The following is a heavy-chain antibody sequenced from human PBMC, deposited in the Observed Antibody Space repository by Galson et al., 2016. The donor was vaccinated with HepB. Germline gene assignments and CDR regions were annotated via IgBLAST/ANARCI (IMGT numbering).Heavy chain of an antibody. J-gene: IGHJ4*02. CDR2: ISTSANYA. Sequence: SLRLSCAASGFSFSDYYMTWIRQAPGKGLEWVSYISTSANYANYAASVRGRFTTSRDSAKDSLYLQMNSLRVEDTAVYYCVAQDYRNYPDYWGQGTLVTVSS. V-gene: IGHV3-11*06. D-gene: IGHD1-14*01. CDR1: GFSFSDYY. CDR3: VAQDYRNYPDY.